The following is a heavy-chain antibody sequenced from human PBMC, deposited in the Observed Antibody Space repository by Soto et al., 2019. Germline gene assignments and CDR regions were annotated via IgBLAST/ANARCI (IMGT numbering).Heavy chain of an antibody. CDR1: GGPFSAYS. Sequence: PSETLSLTCVVYGGPFSAYSWTWLRQSPGKGLEWIGEITHGGSTDYNPALKSRLVMSVDTSKNQFSLRVTSVTAADAAVYFCARARFDSWSHIYYGLDVWGQGTTVTVSS. J-gene: IGHJ6*02. CDR3: ARARFDSWSHIYYGLDV. V-gene: IGHV4-34*01. CDR2: ITHGGST. D-gene: IGHD3-3*01.